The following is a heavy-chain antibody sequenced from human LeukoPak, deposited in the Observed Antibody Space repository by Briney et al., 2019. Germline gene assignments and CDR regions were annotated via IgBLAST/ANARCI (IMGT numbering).Heavy chain of an antibody. D-gene: IGHD4-23*01. CDR3: ARINGGGGMDV. J-gene: IGHJ6*02. Sequence: TGGSLRLSCAASGFIVSSNYMSWVRQGPGKGLEWVSVIYSGGSTYYADSVKGRFTISRDNSKNTLYLQMNSLRAEDTAVYYCARINGGGGMDVWGQGTTVTVSS. V-gene: IGHV3-53*01. CDR1: GFIVSSNY. CDR2: IYSGGST.